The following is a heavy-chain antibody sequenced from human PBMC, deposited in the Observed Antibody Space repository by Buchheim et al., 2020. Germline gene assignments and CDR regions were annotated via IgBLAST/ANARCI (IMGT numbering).Heavy chain of an antibody. CDR2: IYSGGST. CDR3: AREFEGSIIASTGKRYYYYYMDV. CDR1: GFTVSSNY. V-gene: IGHV3-66*01. Sequence: EVQLVESGGGLVQPGGSLRLSCAASGFTVSSNYMSWVRQAPERGLEWVSVIYSGGSTYYGDSVKGRFTISRDNSKNTLYLTMNSRRAEDTAVYYCAREFEGSIIASTGKRYYYYYMDVWGKGTT. J-gene: IGHJ6*03. D-gene: IGHD6-13*01.